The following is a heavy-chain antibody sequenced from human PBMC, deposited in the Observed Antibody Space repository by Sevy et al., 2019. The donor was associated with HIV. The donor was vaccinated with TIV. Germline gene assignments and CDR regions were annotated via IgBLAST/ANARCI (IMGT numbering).Heavy chain of an antibody. CDR3: ARELDYGAHGMDV. J-gene: IGHJ6*02. CDR2: IYYRGPT. Sequence: SDTLSLTCTVSGDSIKSDGYYWSWIRQYPGKALEWIGYIYYRGPTYYNPSLKSRLTLSVDTSKNYFSLKLTSVTAADTAVYYCARELDYGAHGMDVWGLGTTVTVSS. D-gene: IGHD4-17*01. V-gene: IGHV4-31*03. CDR1: GDSIKSDGYY.